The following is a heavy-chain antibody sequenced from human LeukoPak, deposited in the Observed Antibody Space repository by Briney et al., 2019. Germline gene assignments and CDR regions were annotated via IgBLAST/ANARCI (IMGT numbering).Heavy chain of an antibody. V-gene: IGHV3-30*18. Sequence: GGCLRLSCAASGFTFSSYGMHWVRQAPGKGLEWVAVISYDGSNKYYADSVKGRFTISRDNSKNTLYLQMNSLRAEDTAVYYCAKEWYSSTSGFDPWGQGTLVTVSS. CDR2: ISYDGSNK. J-gene: IGHJ5*02. D-gene: IGHD6-13*01. CDR1: GFTFSSYG. CDR3: AKEWYSSTSGFDP.